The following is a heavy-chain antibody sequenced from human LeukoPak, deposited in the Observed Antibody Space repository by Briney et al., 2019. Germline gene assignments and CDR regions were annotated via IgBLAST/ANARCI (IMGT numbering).Heavy chain of an antibody. CDR2: ISYDGSNK. D-gene: IGHD1-1*01. V-gene: IGHV3-30-3*01. J-gene: IGHJ3*02. CDR1: GFAFSSYA. Sequence: GGSLRLSCAASGFAFSSYAMHWVRQAPGKGLEWVAIISYDGSNKYYADSVKGRFTISRDNAKNSLYLQMNSLRAEDTAVYYCARESRLERRAFDIWGQGTMVTVSS. CDR3: ARESRLERRAFDI.